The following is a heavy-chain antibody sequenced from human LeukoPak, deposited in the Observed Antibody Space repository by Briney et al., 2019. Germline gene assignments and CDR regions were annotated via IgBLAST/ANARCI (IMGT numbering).Heavy chain of an antibody. CDR3: ARAPSDSSGYSSYYYYMDV. J-gene: IGHJ6*03. Sequence: SETLSLTCTVSGGSISSSSYYWSWIRQPPGKGLEWIGYIYYSGSTNYNPSLKSRVTISVDTSKNQFSLKLSSVTAADTAVYYCARAPSDSSGYSSYYYYMDVWGKGTTVTVSS. CDR1: GGSISSSSYY. CDR2: IYYSGST. V-gene: IGHV4-61*05. D-gene: IGHD3-22*01.